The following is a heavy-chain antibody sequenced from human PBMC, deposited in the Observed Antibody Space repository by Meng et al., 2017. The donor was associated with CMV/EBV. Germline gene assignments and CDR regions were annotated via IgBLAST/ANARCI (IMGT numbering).Heavy chain of an antibody. CDR2: IYTSGST. V-gene: IGHV4-4*07. CDR3: ARNGDTAMVVGIDY. Sequence: PVQDSVPAWVKPSAASSLPCTVSGGSISSYYWSWIRQPAGKGLEWIGRIYTSGSTNYNPSLKSRVTMSVDTSKNQFSLKLSSVTAADTAVYYCARNGDTAMVVGIDYWGQGTLVTVSS. J-gene: IGHJ4*02. CDR1: GGSISSYY. D-gene: IGHD5-18*01.